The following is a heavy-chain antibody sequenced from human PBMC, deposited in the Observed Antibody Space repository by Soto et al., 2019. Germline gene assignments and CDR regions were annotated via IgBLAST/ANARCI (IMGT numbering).Heavy chain of an antibody. CDR3: AKDMEYSSGWYFVYYYYGMDV. CDR1: GFTFSSYG. J-gene: IGHJ6*02. CDR2: ISYDGSNK. V-gene: IGHV3-30*18. Sequence: GVSLRLSFEASGFTFSSYGMHWVCQAQGKGLEWVAVISYDGSNKYYADSVKGRFTISRDNSKNTLYLQMNSLRAEDTAVYYCAKDMEYSSGWYFVYYYYGMDVWGQGTTVTVSS. D-gene: IGHD6-19*01.